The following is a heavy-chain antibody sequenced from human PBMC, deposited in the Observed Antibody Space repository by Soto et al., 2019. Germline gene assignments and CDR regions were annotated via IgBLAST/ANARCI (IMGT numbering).Heavy chain of an antibody. D-gene: IGHD6-13*01. CDR3: ASLVAAAGPPFDYYYYYMDV. Sequence: ASVKVSCKASGYTFTSYGISWVRQAPGQGLEWMGWISAYNGNTNYAQKLQGRVTMTTDTSTSTAYMELRSLRSDDTAVYYCASLVAAAGPPFDYYYYYMDVWGKGTTVTVSS. V-gene: IGHV1-18*01. CDR1: GYTFTSYG. CDR2: ISAYNGNT. J-gene: IGHJ6*03.